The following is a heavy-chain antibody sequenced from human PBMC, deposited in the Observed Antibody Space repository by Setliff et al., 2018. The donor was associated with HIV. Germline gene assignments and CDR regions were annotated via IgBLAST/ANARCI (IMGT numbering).Heavy chain of an antibody. Sequence: GASVKVSCKASGDTFTTYDINWVRQATGQGPEWIGWMNTNSGNTGYAQKFQGRVTMTRNTSISTAYMELSSLRSEDTAVYYCARGIKLVGGVIVGSMDVWGKGTTVTVSS. CDR3: ARGIKLVGGVIVGSMDV. CDR1: GDTFTTYD. D-gene: IGHD3-16*02. V-gene: IGHV1-8*02. J-gene: IGHJ6*03. CDR2: MNTNSGNT.